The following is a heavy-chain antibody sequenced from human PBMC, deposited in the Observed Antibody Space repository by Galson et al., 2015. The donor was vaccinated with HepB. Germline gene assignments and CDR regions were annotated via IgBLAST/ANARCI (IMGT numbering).Heavy chain of an antibody. CDR1: GIRFSKAS. J-gene: IGHJ3*02. CDR3: TTASHDIGGYYFSHAFDI. Sequence: SLRLSCAASGIRFSKASLTWVRQAPGKGLEWVGRIKGKSDGGTTDYAAPMKGRFTISRDDSENTMYLQMNSLRTEDTAVYYCTTASHDIGGYYFSHAFDIRGQGTMVTVSS. V-gene: IGHV3-15*01. CDR2: IKGKSDGGTT. D-gene: IGHD3-22*01.